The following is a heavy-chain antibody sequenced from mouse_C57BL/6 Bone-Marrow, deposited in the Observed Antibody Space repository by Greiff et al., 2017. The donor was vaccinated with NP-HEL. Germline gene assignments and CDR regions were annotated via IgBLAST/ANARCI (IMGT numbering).Heavy chain of an antibody. Sequence: QVQLQQSGPGLVAPSQSLSITCTVSGFSLTSYAISWVRQPPGKGLEWLGVIWTGGGTTYNSALKSRLSISKDNSKSQVFLKMNSLQTDDTARYYCARRGAMDYWGQGTSVTVSS. CDR2: IWTGGGT. V-gene: IGHV2-9-1*01. CDR3: ARRGAMDY. J-gene: IGHJ4*01. CDR1: GFSLTSYA.